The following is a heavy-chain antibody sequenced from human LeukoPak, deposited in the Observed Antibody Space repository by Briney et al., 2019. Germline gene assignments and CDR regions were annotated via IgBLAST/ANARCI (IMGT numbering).Heavy chain of an antibody. CDR2: ISGSGDTT. CDR1: GFSLSNYV. CDR3: SRGEGDDY. D-gene: IGHD3-10*01. J-gene: IGHJ4*02. V-gene: IGHV3-23*01. Sequence: PGGSLRLSCAASGFSLSNYVMSWVRQAPGKGLECVSGISGSGDTTYNADSVKGRFTISRDNSKNILYLQMNSLRVDDTAIYYCSRGEGDDYWGQGTLVTVSS.